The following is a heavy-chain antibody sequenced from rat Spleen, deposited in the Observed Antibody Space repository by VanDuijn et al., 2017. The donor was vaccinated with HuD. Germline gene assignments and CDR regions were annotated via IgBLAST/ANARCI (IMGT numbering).Heavy chain of an antibody. CDR1: GYSITSSY. J-gene: IGHJ3*01. CDR2: ISYSGST. V-gene: IGHV3-1*01. Sequence: EVQLQESGPGLVKPSQSLSLTCSVTGYSITSSYRWNWIRKFPGSKMEWIGHISYSGSTSYNPSLKSRISITRDTSKNQFFLQLNSVTTEDTATYYCARSDWGRFAYWGQGTLVTVSS. CDR3: ARSDWGRFAY. D-gene: IGHD5-1*01.